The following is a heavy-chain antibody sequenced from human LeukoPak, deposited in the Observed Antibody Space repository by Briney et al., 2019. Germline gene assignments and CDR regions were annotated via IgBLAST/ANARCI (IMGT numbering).Heavy chain of an antibody. Sequence: SETLSLTCTVSGGSINTYFWTWIRQPPGKGLEWIGYMYDTGSTSYNPSLKSRVTISVDTSKNQFSLKLSSVTAADTAVYYCARQTDVMVRGVIFDYWGQGTLDSVSS. D-gene: IGHD3-10*01. V-gene: IGHV4-59*08. CDR2: MYDTGST. J-gene: IGHJ4*02. CDR3: ARQTDVMVRGVIFDY. CDR1: GGSINTYF.